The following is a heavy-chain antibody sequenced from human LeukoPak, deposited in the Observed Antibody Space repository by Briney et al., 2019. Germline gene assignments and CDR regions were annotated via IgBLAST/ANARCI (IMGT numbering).Heavy chain of an antibody. Sequence: GGSLRLSCAASGFTFSIYWMNWVRQAPGKGLEWVANIKSDGSEKSYVDSVKGRFTISRDNAKNSLYLQMNSLRAEDTAVYYCARGQTYLWFGELLYGTGGAFDIWGQGTMVTVSS. CDR3: ARGQTYLWFGELLYGTGGAFDI. V-gene: IGHV3-7*01. D-gene: IGHD3-10*01. CDR2: IKSDGSEK. CDR1: GFTFSIYW. J-gene: IGHJ3*02.